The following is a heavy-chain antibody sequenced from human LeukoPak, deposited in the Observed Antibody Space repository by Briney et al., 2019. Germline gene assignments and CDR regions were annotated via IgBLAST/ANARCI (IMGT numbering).Heavy chain of an antibody. CDR3: ARLFLDRGTVNREIVVVPAAMGYYYYGMDV. J-gene: IGHJ6*02. CDR2: IRNRGDSYAT. D-gene: IGHD2-2*01. V-gene: IGHV3-73*01. Sequence: GGSLRLSCAASGFSFSDYIIHWVRQASGKGLEWVGRIRNRGDSYATGYAASVKGRFTISRDNAKNSLYLQMNSLRAEDTAVYYCARLFLDRGTVNREIVVVPAAMGYYYYGMDVWGQGTTVTVSS. CDR1: GFSFSDYI.